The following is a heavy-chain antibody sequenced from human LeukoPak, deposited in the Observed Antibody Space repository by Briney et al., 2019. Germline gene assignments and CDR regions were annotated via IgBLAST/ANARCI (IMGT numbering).Heavy chain of an antibody. CDR3: ARVRGLRYFDWLLPHGGYYFDY. CDR1: GGSISSGGYY. CDR2: IYYSGST. V-gene: IGHV4-31*03. D-gene: IGHD3-9*01. Sequence: PSETLSLTCTVSGGSISSGGYYWSWIRQHPGKGLEWIGYIYYSGSTYYNPSLKSRVTISVDTSKNQFSLKLSSVTAADTAVYYCARVRGLRYFDWLLPHGGYYFDYWGQGTLVTVSS. J-gene: IGHJ4*02.